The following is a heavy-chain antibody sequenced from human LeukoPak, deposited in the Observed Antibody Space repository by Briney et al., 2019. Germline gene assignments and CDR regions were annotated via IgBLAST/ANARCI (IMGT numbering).Heavy chain of an antibody. CDR1: GGSISSSSYY. Sequence: SETLSLTCTVSGGSISSSSYYWGWIRQPPGKGLEWIGSIYYSGSTYYNPSLKSRVTISVDTSKNQFSLKLSSVTAADTAVYYCATSPEIQLWIDYWGQGTLVTVSS. CDR2: IYYSGST. V-gene: IGHV4-39*07. CDR3: ATSPEIQLWIDY. D-gene: IGHD5-18*01. J-gene: IGHJ4*02.